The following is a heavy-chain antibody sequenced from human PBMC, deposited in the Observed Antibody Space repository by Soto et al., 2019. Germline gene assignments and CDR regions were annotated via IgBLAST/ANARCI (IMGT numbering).Heavy chain of an antibody. V-gene: IGHV3-73*02. CDR1: GFTFSGSA. CDR3: TASHVGR. J-gene: IGHJ3*01. CDR2: IRSKANSYAT. Sequence: EVQLVESGGGLVQPGGSLKLSCAASGFTFSGSAMHWVRQASGKGVEWVGRIRSKANSYATAYAASVKGRLTSARDDSKNTAYLKMNSLTTDDLAVYYCTASHVGRWGQGTLVTVSS.